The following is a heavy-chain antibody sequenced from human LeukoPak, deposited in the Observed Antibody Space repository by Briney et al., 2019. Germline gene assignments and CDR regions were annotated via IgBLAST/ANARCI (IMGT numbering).Heavy chain of an antibody. CDR3: ARGHYDILTGPRYYFDN. CDR1: GYSISSGYY. CDR2: IYHSGST. V-gene: IGHV4-38-2*02. J-gene: IGHJ4*02. D-gene: IGHD3-9*01. Sequence: SETLSLTCTVFGYSISSGYYWGWIRQPPGKGRGWVGSIYHSGSTYYNPSLKSRVNISVDTSKTQFSLKLSSVTAAGTAVYYCARGHYDILTGPRYYFDNWGQGTLVTVSS.